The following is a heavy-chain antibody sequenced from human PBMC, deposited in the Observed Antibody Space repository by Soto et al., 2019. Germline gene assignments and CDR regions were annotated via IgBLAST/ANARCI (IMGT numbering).Heavy chain of an antibody. D-gene: IGHD5-18*01. J-gene: IGHJ4*02. CDR3: VRSKGGYSYGTPFDY. CDR1: GFTFSSYS. Sequence: GGSLRLSCAASGFTFSSYSMNWVRQAPGKGLEWVSYISSSWNSGNIGYADSVKGRFTTSRDNAKNSLYLQMNSLRPEDTALYYCVRSKGGYSYGTPFDYWGQGTLVTVSS. V-gene: IGHV3-48*04. CDR2: ISSSWNSGNI.